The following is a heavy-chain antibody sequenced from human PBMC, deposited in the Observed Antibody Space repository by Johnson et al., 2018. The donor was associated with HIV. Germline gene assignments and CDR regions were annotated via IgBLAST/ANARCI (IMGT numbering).Heavy chain of an antibody. J-gene: IGHJ3*02. CDR1: GFTFSNYA. V-gene: IGHV3-30*04. Sequence: QVQLVESGGGVVQPGRSLRLSCTASGFTFSNYAIHWVRQAPGKGLEWVAVIWYDGSNKYYADSVKGRFTISRDNSKNTLYLQMNSLRAEDTAVYYCAKESAFDIWGQGTMVTVSS. CDR2: IWYDGSNK. CDR3: AKESAFDI.